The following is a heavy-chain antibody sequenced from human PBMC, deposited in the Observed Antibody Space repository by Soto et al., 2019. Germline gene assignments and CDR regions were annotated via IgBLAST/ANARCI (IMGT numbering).Heavy chain of an antibody. CDR2: IYYSGST. CDR3: ARRDGSVPTGRFDY. Sequence: SVTMSLTCTVSGGSISSSGYYWGWIRQPPGKGLEWIGSIYYSGSTYYNPSLKSRVTISVDTSKNQFSLKLSSVTAADTAVYYCARRDGSVPTGRFDYWGQGTLVTVSS. D-gene: IGHD4-17*01. V-gene: IGHV4-39*01. CDR1: GGSISSSGYY. J-gene: IGHJ4*02.